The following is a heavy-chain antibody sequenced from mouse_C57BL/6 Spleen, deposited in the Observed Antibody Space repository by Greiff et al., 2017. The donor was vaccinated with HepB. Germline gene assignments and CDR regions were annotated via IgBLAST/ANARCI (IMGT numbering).Heavy chain of an antibody. CDR2: IRSKSNNYAT. J-gene: IGHJ4*01. V-gene: IGHV10-1*01. CDR3: VRQGGYYDFFYAMDY. D-gene: IGHD2-3*01. Sequence: EVQGVESGGGLVQPKGSLKLSCAASGFSFNTYAMNWVRQAPGKGLEWVARIRSKSNNYATYYADSVKDRFTISRDDSESMLYLQMNNLKTEDTAMYYCVRQGGYYDFFYAMDYWGQGTSVTVSS. CDR1: GFSFNTYA.